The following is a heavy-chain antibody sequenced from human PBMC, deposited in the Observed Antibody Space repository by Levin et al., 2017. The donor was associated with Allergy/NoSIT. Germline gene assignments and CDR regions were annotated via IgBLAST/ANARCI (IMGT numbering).Heavy chain of an antibody. CDR1: GYSISSGYY. CDR2: IYHSGST. CDR3: ARGSRYNWNYGWFDP. V-gene: IGHV4-38-2*01. J-gene: IGHJ5*02. Sequence: GSLRLSCAVSGYSISSGYYWGWIRQPPGKGLEWIGSIYHSGSTYYNPSLKSRVTISVDTSKNQFSLKLSSVTAADTAVYYCARGSRYNWNYGWFDPWGQGTLVTVSS. D-gene: IGHD1-7*01.